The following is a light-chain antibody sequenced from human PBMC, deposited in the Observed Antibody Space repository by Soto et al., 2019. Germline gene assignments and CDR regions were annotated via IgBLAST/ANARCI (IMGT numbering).Light chain of an antibody. CDR1: QGINND. CDR3: LQDHNYPWT. Sequence: AIQVTHSPPSLSASVGDRVTITCRASQGINNDLAWYQQKPGKAPKLLIYGATNLHTGVPSRFSGSGSGTDFTLTISSLQPEDVATYYCLQDHNYPWTFGQGTKVEVK. V-gene: IGKV1-6*01. CDR2: GAT. J-gene: IGKJ1*01.